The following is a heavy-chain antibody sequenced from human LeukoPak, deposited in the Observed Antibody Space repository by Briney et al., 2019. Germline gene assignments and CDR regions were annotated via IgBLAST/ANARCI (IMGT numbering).Heavy chain of an antibody. D-gene: IGHD3-22*01. V-gene: IGHV3-74*01. J-gene: IGHJ1*01. Sequence: GGSLRLSCAASGFTFIAYWMHWVRQAPGKGLVWVSRIKSDGSTNYADSVKGRFTISRDNAKNTVSLQMNSLRPEDTGVYYCARAPAEIGGYYPEYFRHWGQGTLVTVSS. CDR1: GFTFIAYW. CDR2: IKSDGST. CDR3: ARAPAEIGGYYPEYFRH.